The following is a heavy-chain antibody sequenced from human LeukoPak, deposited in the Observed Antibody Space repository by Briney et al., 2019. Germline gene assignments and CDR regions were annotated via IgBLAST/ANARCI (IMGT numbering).Heavy chain of an antibody. CDR3: ARVSYDSSGYYLDY. J-gene: IGHJ4*02. CDR2: IYHSGSS. V-gene: IGHV4-59*08. Sequence: SETLSLTCTVSGGSIATYYWNWIRQPPGEGLEWIGFIYHSGSSIYSSWSTNYNPSLKSRVAISVDMSKNQFSPKLSSVNSADTAMYYCARVSYDSSGYYLDYWGQGTLVVVSS. CDR1: GGSIATYY. D-gene: IGHD3-22*01.